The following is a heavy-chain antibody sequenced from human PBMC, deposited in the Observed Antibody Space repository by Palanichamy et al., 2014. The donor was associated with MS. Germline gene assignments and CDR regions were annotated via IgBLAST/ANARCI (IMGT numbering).Heavy chain of an antibody. D-gene: IGHD3-10*01. Sequence: EVQLVQSGGGLVQPGGSLRLSCAASGLTFSNYWMHWVRQAPGKGLVWVSRMKTDGRSISYADSVKGRFAISRDNAESTVYLQMNSLRAEDTAVYYCARERDNSGRQTDSFDIWGQGTMVTVSS. CDR2: MKTDGRSI. CDR1: GLTFSNYW. J-gene: IGHJ3*02. V-gene: IGHV3-74*01. CDR3: ARERDNSGRQTDSFDI.